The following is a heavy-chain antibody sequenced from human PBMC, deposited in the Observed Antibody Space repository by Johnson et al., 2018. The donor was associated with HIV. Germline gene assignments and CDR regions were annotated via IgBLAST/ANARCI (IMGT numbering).Heavy chain of an antibody. Sequence: QMHLVESGGGVVQPGGSLRLSCAASGFTFSSYGMHWVRQAPGKGLEWVAFIRYDGSNKYYADSMKGRFTISRDNYQNTLYLQMNSLRAEDTAVYYCAKEYLRYSGTYAGAFDIWGQGTMVTVSS. CDR1: GFTFSSYG. J-gene: IGHJ3*02. CDR3: AKEYLRYSGTYAGAFDI. D-gene: IGHD1-26*01. V-gene: IGHV3-30*02. CDR2: IRYDGSNK.